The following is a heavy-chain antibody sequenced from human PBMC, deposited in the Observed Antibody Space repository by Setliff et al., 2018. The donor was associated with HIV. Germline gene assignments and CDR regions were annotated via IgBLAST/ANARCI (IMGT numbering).Heavy chain of an antibody. CDR1: GDSVSSRSYY. CDR2: IYYSGST. V-gene: IGHV4-61*03. Sequence: SETLSLTCTVSGDSVSSRSYYWSWIRQPPGKGLEWIGYIYYSGSTNYNPSLKSRVTISVDTSKNHFSLKLTSVTAADTAVYYCARDRYYGSGSYYPMSFDPWGQGTLVTVSS. D-gene: IGHD3-10*01. CDR3: ARDRYYGSGSYYPMSFDP. J-gene: IGHJ5*02.